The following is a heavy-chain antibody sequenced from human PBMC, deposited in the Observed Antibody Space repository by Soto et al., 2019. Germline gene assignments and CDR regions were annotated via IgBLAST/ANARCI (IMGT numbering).Heavy chain of an antibody. CDR1: GYSFTSYW. V-gene: IGHV5-51*01. Sequence: PGESLKISCKGSGYSFTSYWIGWVRQMPGKGLEWMGIIYPGDSDTRYSPSFQGQVTISADKSISTAYLQWSSLKASDTAMYYCVSPYCSSTSCYYAFDIWGQGTMVTVSS. D-gene: IGHD2-2*01. CDR2: IYPGDSDT. CDR3: VSPYCSSTSCYYAFDI. J-gene: IGHJ3*02.